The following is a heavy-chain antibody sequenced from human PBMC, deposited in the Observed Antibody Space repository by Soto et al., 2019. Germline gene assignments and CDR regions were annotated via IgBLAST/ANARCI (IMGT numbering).Heavy chain of an antibody. CDR2: ISSNGGST. CDR1: GFTFSSYA. J-gene: IGHJ4*02. Sequence: GGSLRLSCSASGFTFSSYAMHWVRQAPGKGLEYVSAISSNGGSTYYADSVKGRFAISRDNSKNTLYLQMSSLRAEDTAVYYCVKDRSYDSSGYYFDYWGQGTLVTVSS. D-gene: IGHD3-22*01. V-gene: IGHV3-64D*09. CDR3: VKDRSYDSSGYYFDY.